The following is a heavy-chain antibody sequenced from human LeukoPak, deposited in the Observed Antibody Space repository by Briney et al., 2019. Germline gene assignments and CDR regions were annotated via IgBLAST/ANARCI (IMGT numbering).Heavy chain of an antibody. CDR3: AKSEYQLLSPFDY. CDR2: ISGSGGST. V-gene: IGHV3-23*01. D-gene: IGHD2-2*01. CDR1: GFTFSDYY. Sequence: GGSLRLSCAASGFTFSDYYMSWVRQAPGKGLEWVSAISGSGGSTYYADSVKGRFTISRDNSKNTLYLQMNSLRAEDTAVYYCAKSEYQLLSPFDYWGQGTLVTVSS. J-gene: IGHJ4*02.